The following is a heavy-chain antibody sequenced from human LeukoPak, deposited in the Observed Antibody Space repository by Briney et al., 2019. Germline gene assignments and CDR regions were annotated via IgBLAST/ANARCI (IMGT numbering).Heavy chain of an antibody. J-gene: IGHJ4*02. D-gene: IGHD3-3*01. Sequence: PSETLSLTCAVSGDSITGGIEYWSWIRQSPGKGLEWIGYMYDSGSTYYNPSLKSRVSISLDRSKNQFALQLTSVTAADTAMCLCARGNWGYFTDWGQGTLVTVSS. CDR1: GDSITGGIEY. CDR3: ARGNWGYFTD. V-gene: IGHV4-30-4*08. CDR2: MYDSGST.